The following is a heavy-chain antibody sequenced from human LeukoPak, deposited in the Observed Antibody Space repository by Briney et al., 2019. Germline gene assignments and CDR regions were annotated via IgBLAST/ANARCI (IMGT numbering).Heavy chain of an antibody. CDR2: IFYSGST. Sequence: PSETLSLTCTVSGGSISSYYWSWLRQPPGKGLEWIGYIFYSGSTNYNPSLKSRVTMSVDTSKNQFSLRLSSVTAADTAVYYCARDFYDSRGEAFDIWGQGTIATVSS. V-gene: IGHV4-59*01. CDR1: GGSISSYY. CDR3: ARDFYDSRGEAFDI. J-gene: IGHJ3*02. D-gene: IGHD3-22*01.